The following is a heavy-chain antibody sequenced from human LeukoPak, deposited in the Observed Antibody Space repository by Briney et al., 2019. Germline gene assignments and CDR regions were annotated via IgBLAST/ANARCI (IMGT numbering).Heavy chain of an antibody. Sequence: PSETLSLTCAVSGGSITSGNWWSWVRQPPGKGLEWIGEVYHSGSTNYNPSLKSRVTISVGKSKNQFSLILNSVTAADTAVYYCARGVPAAGSIRFDPWGQGTLVTVSS. CDR1: GGSITSGNW. CDR3: ARGVPAAGSIRFDP. V-gene: IGHV4-4*02. CDR2: VYHSGST. D-gene: IGHD6-13*01. J-gene: IGHJ5*02.